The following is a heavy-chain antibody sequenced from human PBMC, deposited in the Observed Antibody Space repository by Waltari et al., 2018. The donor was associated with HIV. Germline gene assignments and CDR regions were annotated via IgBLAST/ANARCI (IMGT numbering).Heavy chain of an antibody. CDR1: GFPFRSYG. Sequence: QVQLVESGGGVVQPGRSLRLSCAAPGFPFRSYGLHWVRQAPGKGLEWVAVISYDGSNKYYADSVKGRFTISRDNSKNTLYLQMNSLRAEDTAVYYCAKGIVIDYWGQGTLVTVSS. CDR3: AKGIVIDY. D-gene: IGHD2-15*01. CDR2: ISYDGSNK. V-gene: IGHV3-30*18. J-gene: IGHJ4*02.